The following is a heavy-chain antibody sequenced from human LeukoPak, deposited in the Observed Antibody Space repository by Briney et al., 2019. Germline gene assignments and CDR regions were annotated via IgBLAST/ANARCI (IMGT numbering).Heavy chain of an antibody. Sequence: SETLSLTCTVSGGSVSSGSYYWSWIRQPPGKGLEWIGYIYYSGSTNYNPSLKSRVTISVDTSKNQFSLKLNSVTAADTAVYYCARGRTTMVSRYFDYWGQGTLVTVSS. CDR3: ARGRTTMVSRYFDY. CDR1: GGSVSSGSYY. J-gene: IGHJ4*02. D-gene: IGHD5-18*01. CDR2: IYYSGST. V-gene: IGHV4-61*01.